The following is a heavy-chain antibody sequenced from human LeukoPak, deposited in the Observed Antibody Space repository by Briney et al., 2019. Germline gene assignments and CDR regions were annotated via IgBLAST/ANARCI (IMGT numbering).Heavy chain of an antibody. D-gene: IGHD6-13*01. CDR3: ARDRRAAGSIFDY. V-gene: IGHV4-59*01. J-gene: IGHJ4*02. CDR1: GDSISSYY. Sequence: SETLSLTCIVSGDSISSYYWSWIRQPPEKGLEWIGNIYYRGSPNYNPSLKSRVTISMDTSKNLFSLKLSSVTAADTAVYYCARDRRAAGSIFDYWGQGTLVTVSS. CDR2: IYYRGSP.